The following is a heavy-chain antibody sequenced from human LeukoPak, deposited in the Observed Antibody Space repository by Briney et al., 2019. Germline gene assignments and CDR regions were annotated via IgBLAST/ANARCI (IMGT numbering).Heavy chain of an antibody. D-gene: IGHD6-19*01. CDR1: GGFDIYY. CDR3: AGYGGDWYPDS. Sequence: SETLSLTCAVYGGFDIYYWTIVRQPPGKGLEWIGETTFRGKANYNPSLKSRVTISVDRTTQQFSLRLTSVTVADTAVYYCAGYGGDWYPDSWGQGTLVIVSS. J-gene: IGHJ4*02. V-gene: IGHV4-34*01. CDR2: TTFRGKA.